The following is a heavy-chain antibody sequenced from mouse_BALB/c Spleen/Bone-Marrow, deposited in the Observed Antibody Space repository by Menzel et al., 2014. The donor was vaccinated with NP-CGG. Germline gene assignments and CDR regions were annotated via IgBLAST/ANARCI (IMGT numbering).Heavy chain of an antibody. Sequence: QVQLQQPGAELVKPGASVKMSCKASGYTFTSYWMHWVKQRPGQGLEWIGAIDPSDNCTHYNQEFKGKATLTVDTSSSTAYMQLSSLTSEDSAVYYCTNLGTYWGQGTLVTVSA. J-gene: IGHJ3*01. CDR3: TNLGTY. D-gene: IGHD2-14*01. V-gene: IGHV1S127*01. CDR2: IDPSDNCT. CDR1: GYTFTSYW.